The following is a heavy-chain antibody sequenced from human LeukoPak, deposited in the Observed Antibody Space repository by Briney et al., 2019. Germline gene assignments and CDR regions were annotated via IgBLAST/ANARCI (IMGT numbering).Heavy chain of an antibody. Sequence: GGSLRLSCAASGFALSSYAMSWVRQAPGKGLEWVANIKQDGSEKYYVDSVKGRFTISRDNAKNSLYLQMNSLRAEDTAVYYCARDRRHGGSGNYYYYYYYMDVWGKGTTVTISS. V-gene: IGHV3-7*01. CDR1: GFALSSYA. CDR2: IKQDGSEK. J-gene: IGHJ6*03. CDR3: ARDRRHGGSGNYYYYYYYMDV. D-gene: IGHD6-19*01.